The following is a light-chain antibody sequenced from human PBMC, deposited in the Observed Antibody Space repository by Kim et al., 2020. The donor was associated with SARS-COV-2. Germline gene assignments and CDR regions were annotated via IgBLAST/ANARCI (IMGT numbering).Light chain of an antibody. J-gene: IGLJ3*02. Sequence: LTQPPSVSKDLRQTATLTCTGNNNNVGNEGAAWLQQHQGHPPKLLSYRNNNRPSGISERLSASRSGNTASLTITGLQPEDEADYYCSAWDNSLSAWVFGGGTQLTVL. V-gene: IGLV10-54*01. CDR3: SAWDNSLSAWV. CDR1: NNNVGNEG. CDR2: RNN.